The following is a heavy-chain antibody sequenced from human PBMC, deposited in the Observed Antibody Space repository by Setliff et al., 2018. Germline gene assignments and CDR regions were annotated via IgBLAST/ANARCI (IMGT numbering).Heavy chain of an antibody. V-gene: IGHV1-18*01. CDR3: TRSRGPRVVLAADFDF. CDR1: GYTFTSSG. D-gene: IGHD3-16*01. CDR2: ISVYNGYI. J-gene: IGHJ4*02. Sequence: ASVKVSCKASGYTFTSSGISWVRQAPGQGLEWMGWISVYNGYIVYAQKLQGRVTMTTDTSTSTAYMELRSLRSDDTAVYFCTRSRGPRVVLAADFDFWSQGTRVTVSS.